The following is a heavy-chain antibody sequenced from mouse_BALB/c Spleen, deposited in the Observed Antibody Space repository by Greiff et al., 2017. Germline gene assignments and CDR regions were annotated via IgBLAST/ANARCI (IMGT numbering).Heavy chain of an antibody. CDR1: GFSLTSYG. CDR3: ARGPRAMDY. CDR2: IWAGGST. V-gene: IGHV2-9*02. Sequence: VKLMESGPGLVAPSQSLSITCTVSGFSLTSYGVHWVRQPPGKGLEWLGVIWAGGSTNYNSALSSRLSISKDNSKSQVFLKMNSLQTDDTAMYYCARGPRAMDYWGQGTSVTVSS. J-gene: IGHJ4*01.